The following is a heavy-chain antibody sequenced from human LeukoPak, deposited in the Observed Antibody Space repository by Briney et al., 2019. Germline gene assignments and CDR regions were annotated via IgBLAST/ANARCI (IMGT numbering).Heavy chain of an antibody. CDR3: AKTSRWERDYFDY. J-gene: IGHJ4*02. V-gene: IGHV3-23*01. CDR1: GFIFSSYA. D-gene: IGHD1-26*01. Sequence: GGSLRLSCAGSGFIFSSYAMSWVRQAPGKGLEWVSAMSGVGGNTFYTDSVRGRFTTSRDNSKNTLYLQMNSLRAEDTAIYYCAKTSRWERDYFDYWGQGTLVTVSS. CDR2: MSGVGGNT.